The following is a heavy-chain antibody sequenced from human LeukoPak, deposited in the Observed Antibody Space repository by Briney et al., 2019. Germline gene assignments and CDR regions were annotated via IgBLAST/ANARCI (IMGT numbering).Heavy chain of an antibody. CDR3: ARDPGYYYAMDV. V-gene: IGHV6-1*01. Sequence: PSQTLSLTCAISGDIVSSNTAAWNWVRHSPLRGLEWLGRTYYRSKWYYDYATSVSSRIAINPDTSKNLFSLQLNSVTPEDTAVYYCARDPGYYYAMDVWGQGTTVTVSS. CDR1: GDIVSSNTAA. J-gene: IGHJ6*02. CDR2: TYYRSKWYY.